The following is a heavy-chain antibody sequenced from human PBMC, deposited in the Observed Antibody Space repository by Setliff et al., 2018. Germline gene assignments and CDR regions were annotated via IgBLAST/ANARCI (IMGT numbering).Heavy chain of an antibody. V-gene: IGHV4-61*09. Sequence: PSETLSLTCTVSDDSISSRRYYWGWFRQPAGKRLEWIGQIYTSWSTNYNPSFNSRVTISLDTSKNQFSLSLKTVTAADTAVYYCARMSGFQYIGVWGEGTTVTISS. CDR1: DDSISSRRYY. CDR3: ARMSGFQYIGV. D-gene: IGHD3-3*01. CDR2: IYTSWST. J-gene: IGHJ6*03.